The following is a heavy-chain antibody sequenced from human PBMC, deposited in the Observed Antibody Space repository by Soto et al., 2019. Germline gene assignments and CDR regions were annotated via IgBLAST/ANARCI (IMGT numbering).Heavy chain of an antibody. V-gene: IGHV3-15*07. CDR3: TSSSSGYRRIDY. J-gene: IGHJ4*02. D-gene: IGHD3-22*01. CDR2: IKSKTDGGTT. CDR1: GLTFSNAL. Sequence: GGSLRLSCAASGLTFSNALMNWGRQAPGKGLEWVGRIKSKTDGGTTDYAASVKGRFTISINDSKNTVYLQMNSLKTEDTDVYYCTSSSSGYRRIDYWGQGT.